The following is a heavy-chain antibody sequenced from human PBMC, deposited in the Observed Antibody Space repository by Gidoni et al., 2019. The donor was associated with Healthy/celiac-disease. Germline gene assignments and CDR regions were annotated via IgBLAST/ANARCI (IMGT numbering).Heavy chain of an antibody. Sequence: EVQLVESGGGLVQPGRSLRLSCAASGFTFDAYAMDWVRQAPGKGLEWVSGISWNSGSIGYADSVKGRFTISRDNAKNSLYLQMNSLRAEDTALYYCASSGGEAFDIWGQGTMVTVSS. CDR2: ISWNSGSI. CDR1: GFTFDAYA. V-gene: IGHV3-9*01. CDR3: ASSGGEAFDI. D-gene: IGHD2-15*01. J-gene: IGHJ3*02.